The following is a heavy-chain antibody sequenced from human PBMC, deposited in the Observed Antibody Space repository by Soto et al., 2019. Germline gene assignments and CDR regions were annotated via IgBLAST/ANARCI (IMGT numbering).Heavy chain of an antibody. Sequence: GASVKVSCKASGYTFTSYAMHWVRQAPGQRLEWMGWINAGNGNTKYSQKFQGRVTITRDTSASTAYMELSSLRSEDTAVYYCARPTPAYCGGDCFAYWGQGTLVTVSS. V-gene: IGHV1-3*01. J-gene: IGHJ4*02. D-gene: IGHD2-21*01. CDR1: GYTFTSYA. CDR2: INAGNGNT. CDR3: ARPTPAYCGGDCFAY.